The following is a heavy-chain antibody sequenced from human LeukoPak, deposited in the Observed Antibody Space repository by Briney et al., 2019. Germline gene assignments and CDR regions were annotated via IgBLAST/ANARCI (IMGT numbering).Heavy chain of an antibody. J-gene: IGHJ4*02. CDR1: GGSISSGGYY. CDR2: IYYSGST. Sequence: PSQTLSLTCTVSGGSISSGGYYWSWIRQHSGKGLEWIGYIYYSGSTYYNPSLKSRVTISVDTSKNQFSLKLSSVTVADTAVYYCARALPQPLVLFDYWGQGTLVTVSS. CDR3: ARALPQPLVLFDY. D-gene: IGHD2/OR15-2a*01. V-gene: IGHV4-31*03.